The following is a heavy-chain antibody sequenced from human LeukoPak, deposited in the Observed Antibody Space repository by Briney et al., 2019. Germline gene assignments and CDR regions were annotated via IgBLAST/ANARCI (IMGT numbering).Heavy chain of an antibody. CDR2: LYSDSNT. J-gene: IGHJ4*02. V-gene: IGHV3-53*01. CDR1: GFTVITND. Sequence: GGSLSVSCAASGFTVITNDMTWFRQAPGKGLDWFSVLYSDSNTKYADSVQGRFTISRDNSKNTLYLEMNSLSPDDTAVYYCARGVEPLAANTLAYWGQGTPVTFSS. CDR3: ARGVEPLAANTLAY. D-gene: IGHD1-14*01.